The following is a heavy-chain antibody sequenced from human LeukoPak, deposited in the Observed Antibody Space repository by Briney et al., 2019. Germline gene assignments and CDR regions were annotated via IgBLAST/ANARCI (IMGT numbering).Heavy chain of an antibody. CDR3: ARGYCSSSSCYLDAFDI. J-gene: IGHJ3*02. CDR2: ISIRISFL. Sequence: GGSLRLSCAASGFTFCIYSMKLVCDAPGKGLGRGSSISIRISFLYYGDSVKGGFSISRDNAKNSLYLQMNSLRAEDTAVYYCARGYCSSSSCYLDAFDIWGQGTMVTVSS. CDR1: GFTFCIYS. V-gene: IGHV3-21*01. D-gene: IGHD2-2*01.